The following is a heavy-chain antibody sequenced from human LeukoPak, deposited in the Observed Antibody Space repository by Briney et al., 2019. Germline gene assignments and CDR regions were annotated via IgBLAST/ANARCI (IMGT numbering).Heavy chain of an antibody. J-gene: IGHJ4*02. V-gene: IGHV1-8*01. Sequence: ASVKVPCKASGYTFTSYDINWVRQATGQGLEWMGWMNPNSGNTGYAQKFQGRVTMTRNTSISTAYMELSSLRSEDTAVYYCARGERRSSTEALGYWGQGTLVTVSS. CDR1: GYTFTSYD. D-gene: IGHD6-13*01. CDR2: MNPNSGNT. CDR3: ARGERRSSTEALGY.